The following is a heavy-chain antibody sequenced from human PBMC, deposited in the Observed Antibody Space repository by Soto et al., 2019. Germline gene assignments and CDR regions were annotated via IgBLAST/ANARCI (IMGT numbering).Heavy chain of an antibody. J-gene: IGHJ3*02. D-gene: IGHD1-26*01. V-gene: IGHV4-59*01. CDR2: IYYSGST. CDR1: GGSISSYF. Sequence: SETLSRTCTVSGGSISSYFWSWIRQPPGKGLEWIGYIYYSGSTNYNPSLKSRVTISVDTSKNQFSLKLSSVTAADTAVYYCARWWEGAFDIWGQGTMVT. CDR3: ARWWEGAFDI.